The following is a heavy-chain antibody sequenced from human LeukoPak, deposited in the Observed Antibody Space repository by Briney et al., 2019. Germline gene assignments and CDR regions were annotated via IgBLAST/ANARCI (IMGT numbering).Heavy chain of an antibody. D-gene: IGHD6-13*01. J-gene: IGHJ6*03. CDR3: AKVRSWERYYMDV. V-gene: IGHV3-23*01. Sequence: PGGSPRLSCAASGFTFSSYAMSWVRQAPGKGLEWVSAISGSGGSTYYADSVKGRFTISRDNSKNTLYLQMNSLRAEDTAVYYCAKVRSWERYYMDVWGKGTTVTVSS. CDR2: ISGSGGST. CDR1: GFTFSSYA.